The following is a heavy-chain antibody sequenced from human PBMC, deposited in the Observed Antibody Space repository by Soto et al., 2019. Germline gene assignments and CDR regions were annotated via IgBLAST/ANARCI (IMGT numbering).Heavy chain of an antibody. Sequence: SSETLSLTCTVSGGSISSSSYYWGWIRQPPGKGLEWIGSIYYSGSTYYNPSLKSRVTISVDTSKNQFSLKLSSVTAADTAVYYCARLSITRIVVVIKSLYFDYWGQGTLVNVAS. CDR2: IYYSGST. CDR3: ARLSITRIVVVIKSLYFDY. D-gene: IGHD3-22*01. CDR1: GGSISSSSYY. J-gene: IGHJ4*02. V-gene: IGHV4-39*01.